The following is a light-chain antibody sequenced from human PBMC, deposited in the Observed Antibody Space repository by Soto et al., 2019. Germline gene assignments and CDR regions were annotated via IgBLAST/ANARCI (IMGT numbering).Light chain of an antibody. CDR2: DAS. Sequence: EIVMTQSPATLSVSPGESATLSCRASQSVSSNLAWHQQKPGQAPRILMYDASTRATGISARFSGSGSGTEFTLTISSLQSEDFAVYCCQQYHNWPITFGQGTRLENK. V-gene: IGKV3-15*01. CDR3: QQYHNWPIT. CDR1: QSVSSN. J-gene: IGKJ5*01.